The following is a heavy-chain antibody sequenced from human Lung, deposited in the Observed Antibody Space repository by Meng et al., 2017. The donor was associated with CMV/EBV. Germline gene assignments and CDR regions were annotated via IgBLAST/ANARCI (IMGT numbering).Heavy chain of an antibody. J-gene: IGHJ6*02. Sequence: ALVKVSXKASGYTFTDYYMHWVRQAPGQGLEWMGWINPNSGGTNYAQKFHDRVTMTRDTSISTAYMELRRLTSDDSAVYYCATLPPVAARYYYNGFDVWGQGTTVTVS. V-gene: IGHV1-2*02. CDR3: ATLPPVAARYYYNGFDV. D-gene: IGHD6-19*01. CDR1: GYTFTDYY. CDR2: INPNSGGT.